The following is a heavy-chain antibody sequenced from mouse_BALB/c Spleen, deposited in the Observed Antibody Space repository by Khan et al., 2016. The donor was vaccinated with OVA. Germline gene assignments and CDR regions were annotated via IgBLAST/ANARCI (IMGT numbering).Heavy chain of an antibody. V-gene: IGHV3-2*02. D-gene: IGHD1-1*01. CDR1: GYSITSGYA. CDR2: MSYSGFT. J-gene: IGHJ2*01. Sequence: EVQLVESGPGLVKPSQSLSLTCTVTGYSITSGYAWNWIRQFPGNKLEWMGYMSYSGFTNYNPSLKSRISITRATSKNQFFLQLSSVTTEDTATYYCARSNYYGYYFDYWGQGATLTVSS. CDR3: ARSNYYGYYFDY.